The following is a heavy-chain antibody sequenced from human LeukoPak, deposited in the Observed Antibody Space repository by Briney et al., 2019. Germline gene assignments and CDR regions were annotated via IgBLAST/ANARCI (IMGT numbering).Heavy chain of an antibody. CDR3: AKGSAGVNSGFDY. CDR2: ISGSGGST. Sequence: GGSLRLSCVVSGFTVSTYDMTWVRQAPGKGLEWVSAISGSGGSTYYADSVKGRFTISRDNSKNTLYLQMNSLRAEDTAVYYCAKGSAGVNSGFDYWGQGTLVTVSS. J-gene: IGHJ4*02. D-gene: IGHD3-3*01. V-gene: IGHV3-23*01. CDR1: GFTVSTYD.